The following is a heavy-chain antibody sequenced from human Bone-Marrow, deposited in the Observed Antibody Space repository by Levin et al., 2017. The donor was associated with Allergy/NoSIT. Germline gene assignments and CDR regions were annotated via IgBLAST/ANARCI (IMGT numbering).Heavy chain of an antibody. V-gene: IGHV4-31*03. CDR3: ARRLSDGASINYFDY. CDR1: GGSVSSGSYY. D-gene: IGHD5-12*01. Sequence: RPSETLSLTCSVSGGSVSSGSYYWSWIRQLPGRGLEWIGFISDSGDTYYNPSLKRRLTISLDASNNRFSLRLPSVTAADTAIYYCARRLSDGASINYFDYWGQGTLVAVSS. CDR2: ISDSGDT. J-gene: IGHJ4*02.